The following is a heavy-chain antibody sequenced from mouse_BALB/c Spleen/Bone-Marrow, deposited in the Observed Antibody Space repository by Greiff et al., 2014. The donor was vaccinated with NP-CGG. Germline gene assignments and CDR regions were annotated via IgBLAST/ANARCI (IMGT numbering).Heavy chain of an antibody. CDR3: ARDKGRGFFDY. J-gene: IGHJ2*01. V-gene: IGHV7-3*02. CDR2: IRNKANGYTT. Sequence: EVHLVESGGGLVQPGGSLRLSCATSGFTFTDYYMNWVRQPPGKALEWLGFIRNKANGYTTEYSASVKGRFTISRDNSQNILYLQMNTLRAEDSATYYCARDKGRGFFDYWGQGTTLTVSS. CDR1: GFTFTDYY. D-gene: IGHD1-1*02.